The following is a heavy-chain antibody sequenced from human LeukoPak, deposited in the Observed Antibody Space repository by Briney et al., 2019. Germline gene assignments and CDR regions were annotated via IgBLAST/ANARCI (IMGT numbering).Heavy chain of an antibody. CDR1: GGSISSSSYY. D-gene: IGHD3-3*01. J-gene: IGHJ5*02. Sequence: SETLSLTCTVSGGSISSSSYYWGWIRQSPWKGLEWTGSMYYTGSTYYKPSLKSRVTISADTSKHQFSLKVSSVTAADTAVYYCASQSVTIFGVGDNWFDPWGQGTLVTASS. V-gene: IGHV4-39*01. CDR3: ASQSVTIFGVGDNWFDP. CDR2: MYYTGST.